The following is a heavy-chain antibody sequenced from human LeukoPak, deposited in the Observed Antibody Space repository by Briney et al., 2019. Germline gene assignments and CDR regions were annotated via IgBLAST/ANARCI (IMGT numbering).Heavy chain of an antibody. J-gene: IGHJ4*02. CDR2: IKKDGSEK. Sequence: GGSLRLSCAASGFTFSSYWMSWVRQAPGKGLEWVANIKKDGSEKYYVDSVKGRFTISRDNAKTSLYLQMNSLRAEDTAVYYCARDLSGVTGYTYGRGTDYWGQGTLVTVSS. CDR1: GFTFSSYW. V-gene: IGHV3-7*01. D-gene: IGHD5-18*01. CDR3: ARDLSGVTGYTYGRGTDY.